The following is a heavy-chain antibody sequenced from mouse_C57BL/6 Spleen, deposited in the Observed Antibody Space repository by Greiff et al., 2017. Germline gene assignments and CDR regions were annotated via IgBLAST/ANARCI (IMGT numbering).Heavy chain of an antibody. D-gene: IGHD1-1*01. CDR2: INPNNGGT. CDR1: GYTFTDYY. V-gene: IGHV1-26*01. Sequence: EVQLQQSGPELVKPGASVKISCKASGYTFTDYYMNWVKQSHGKSLEWIGDINPNNGGTSYNQKFTGKATLTVDKSSSTAYMERRSLTSEDSAVYYCARWAPITTVVATDYAMDYWGQGTSVTVSS. CDR3: ARWAPITTVVATDYAMDY. J-gene: IGHJ4*01.